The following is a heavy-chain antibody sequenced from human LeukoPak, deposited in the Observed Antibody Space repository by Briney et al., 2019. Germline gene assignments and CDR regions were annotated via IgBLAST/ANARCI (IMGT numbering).Heavy chain of an antibody. CDR3: ARSGGDSFDY. Sequence: VASVKVSCKASGYTFTSYAIHWVRQAPGQRLEWMGWINAGNGNTKYSQKFQGRVTITRDTSASTAYMDLSSLKSEDTAVHYCARSGGDSFDYWGQGTLVTVSS. J-gene: IGHJ4*02. CDR2: INAGNGNT. D-gene: IGHD4-17*01. V-gene: IGHV1-3*01. CDR1: GYTFTSYA.